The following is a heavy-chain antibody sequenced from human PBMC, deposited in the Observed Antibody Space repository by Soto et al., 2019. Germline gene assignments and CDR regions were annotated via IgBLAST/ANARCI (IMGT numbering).Heavy chain of an antibody. Sequence: ASVKVSCKVSGDSLTDLSIHWVRQAPGKGLEYMGGFDPEDGEAMYAQNFQGRVTMTEDTSTDTSYMELTSLTSDDTAVYFCAVTRGGAHPHDIWGQGTMVTVSS. CDR3: AVTRGGAHPHDI. V-gene: IGHV1-24*01. D-gene: IGHD2-21*02. CDR2: FDPEDGEA. J-gene: IGHJ3*02. CDR1: GDSLTDLS.